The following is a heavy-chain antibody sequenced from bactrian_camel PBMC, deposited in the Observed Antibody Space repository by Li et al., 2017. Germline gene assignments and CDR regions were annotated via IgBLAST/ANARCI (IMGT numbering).Heavy chain of an antibody. D-gene: IGHD3*01. J-gene: IGHJ6*01. Sequence: HVQLVESGGGSVRPGESLRLTCTVSDLTADDSDMAWYRQAPGKECELVATISSDGVTAYADSVKGRFTISQDNVKNTLYLQMNSRKPEDTAVYHCAAEPRGSASWGQGTQVTVS. CDR2: ISSDGVT. V-gene: IGHV3S55*01. CDR3: AAEPRGSAS. CDR1: DLTADDSD.